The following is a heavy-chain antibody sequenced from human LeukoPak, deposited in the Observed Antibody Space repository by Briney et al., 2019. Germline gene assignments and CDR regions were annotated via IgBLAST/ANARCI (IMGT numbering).Heavy chain of an antibody. Sequence: ASVKVSCKASGYTFSSYAMHWVRQAPGQGLEWMGWITPGGRTNYPQKFQGRVAIAWDTSITTAYLDLSRLTSDDTAVYYCARDRYGDGFAHFDYWGQGALVTVSS. D-gene: IGHD5-24*01. CDR1: GYTFSSYA. V-gene: IGHV1-2*02. CDR2: ITPGGRT. J-gene: IGHJ4*02. CDR3: ARDRYGDGFAHFDY.